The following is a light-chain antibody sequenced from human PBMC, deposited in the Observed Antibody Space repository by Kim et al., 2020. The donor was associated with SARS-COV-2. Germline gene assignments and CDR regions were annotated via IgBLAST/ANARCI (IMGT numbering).Light chain of an antibody. CDR1: QTMSGNY. Sequence: APGERATPTGRASQTMSGNYLAWYQQKPGQAPRLLIRNAFSRATGIPDRFSGSGSGTDFTLTISRLEPEDFAEYYCQQYGSSPFTFGPGTKVDI. J-gene: IGKJ3*01. CDR3: QQYGSSPFT. CDR2: NAF. V-gene: IGKV3-20*01.